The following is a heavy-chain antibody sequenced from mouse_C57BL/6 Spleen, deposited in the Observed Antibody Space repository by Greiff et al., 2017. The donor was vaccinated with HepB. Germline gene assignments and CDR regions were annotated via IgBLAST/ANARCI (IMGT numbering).Heavy chain of an antibody. CDR2: IFPGSGST. Sequence: QVQLKESGPELVKPGASVKISCKASGYTFTDYYINWVKQRPGQGLEWIGWIFPGSGSTYYNEKFKGKATLTVDKSSSTAYMLLSSLTSEDSAVYFCARSGYYGSRPLDYWGQGTTLTVSS. V-gene: IGHV1-75*01. CDR1: GYTFTDYY. CDR3: ARSGYYGSRPLDY. D-gene: IGHD1-1*01. J-gene: IGHJ2*01.